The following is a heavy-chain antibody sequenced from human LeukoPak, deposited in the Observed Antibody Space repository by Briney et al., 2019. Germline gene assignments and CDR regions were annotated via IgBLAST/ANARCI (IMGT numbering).Heavy chain of an antibody. CDR2: IKSKTDGGTT. V-gene: IGHV3-15*01. J-gene: IGHJ6*02. CDR3: STAYYYYGMDV. CDR1: GFTFSNAW. Sequence: GGSLRLSCAASGFTFSNAWMSWVRQAPGKGLEWVGRIKSKTDGGTTDYAAPVKGRFTIPRDDSKNTPYLQMNSLKTEDTAVYYCSTAYYYYGMDVWGQGTTVTVSS.